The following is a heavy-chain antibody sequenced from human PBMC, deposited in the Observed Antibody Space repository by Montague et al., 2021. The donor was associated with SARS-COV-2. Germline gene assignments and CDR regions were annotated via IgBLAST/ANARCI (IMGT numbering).Heavy chain of an antibody. CDR3: ARDSHYGSLYF. CDR2: IHYNGTT. V-gene: IGHV4-59*01. CDR1: GGYINYYY. J-gene: IGHJ3*01. Sequence: SETLSLTCTVSGGYINYYYWTWIRQPPGKELEWIGYIHYNGTTNYNPSLKSRVTISKDMSRTHFSLRLSSVTAADTAVYYCARDSHYGSLYFWGQGTLVTVSS. D-gene: IGHD4-17*01.